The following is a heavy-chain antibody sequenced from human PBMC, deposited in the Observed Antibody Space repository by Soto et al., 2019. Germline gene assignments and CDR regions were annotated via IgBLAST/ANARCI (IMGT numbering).Heavy chain of an antibody. CDR2: IWYDGSNK. Sequence: QVQLVESGGGVVQPGRSLRLSCAASGFTFSSYGMHWVRQAPGKGLEWVAVIWYDGSNKYYADSVKGRFTISRDNSKNTRYRQMNSLIAEDTAVYYCARGPSVGGFDYWGQGTLVTVSS. CDR3: ARGPSVGGFDY. CDR1: GFTFSSYG. J-gene: IGHJ4*02. D-gene: IGHD3-10*01. V-gene: IGHV3-33*01.